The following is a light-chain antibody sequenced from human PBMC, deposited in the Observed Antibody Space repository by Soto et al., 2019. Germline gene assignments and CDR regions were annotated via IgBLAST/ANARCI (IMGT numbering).Light chain of an antibody. CDR2: DAS. J-gene: IGKJ1*01. CDR3: QERTGWPPWT. V-gene: IGKV3-11*01. Sequence: EIVLTQSPGTLSLSPGESATLSCRASQSVPSNYLAWFQQIPGQAPRLLIYDASKSASGFPARFSGSGSGTDFTLTISSLEPEDFAVYYCQERTGWPPWTFGQGTKVDIK. CDR1: QSVPSNY.